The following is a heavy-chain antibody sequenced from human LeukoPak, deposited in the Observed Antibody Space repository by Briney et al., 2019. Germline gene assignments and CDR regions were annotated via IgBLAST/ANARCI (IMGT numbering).Heavy chain of an antibody. CDR2: ISSSGSTI. CDR3: ARRRAPGAFDI. Sequence: GGSLRLSCAASGFTFSDYYMSWIRQAPGKGVERVSYISSSGSTIYYADSVKGRLTISRDNAKNSLYLQMNSLRAEDTAVYYCARRRAPGAFDIWDQGTMVTVSS. J-gene: IGHJ3*02. CDR1: GFTFSDYY. V-gene: IGHV3-11*01.